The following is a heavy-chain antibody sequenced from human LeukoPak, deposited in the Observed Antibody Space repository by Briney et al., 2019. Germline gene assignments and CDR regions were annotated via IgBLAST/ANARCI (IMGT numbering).Heavy chain of an antibody. Sequence: ASVKVSCKASGYTFTGYYMHWVRQASGQGLEWMGWINPNSGGTNYAQKFQGRVTMTRDTSISTAYMELSRLRSDDTAVYYCARITFIVGATAPYYYYGMDVWGQGTTVTVSS. CDR1: GYTFTGYY. CDR3: ARITFIVGATAPYYYYGMDV. D-gene: IGHD1-26*01. V-gene: IGHV1-2*02. J-gene: IGHJ6*02. CDR2: INPNSGGT.